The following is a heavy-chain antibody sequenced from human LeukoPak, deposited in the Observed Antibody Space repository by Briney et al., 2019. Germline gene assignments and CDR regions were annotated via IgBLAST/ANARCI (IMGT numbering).Heavy chain of an antibody. Sequence: PGGSLRLSCAASGFTFDDYAMHWVRQAPGKGLEWVSGISWNSGSIGYADSVKGRFTISRDNSKNTLYLQMNSLRAEDTAVYYCARATYNWNSYYFDYWGQGTLVTVSS. CDR2: ISWNSGSI. CDR3: ARATYNWNSYYFDY. V-gene: IGHV3-9*01. CDR1: GFTFDDYA. J-gene: IGHJ4*02. D-gene: IGHD1-7*01.